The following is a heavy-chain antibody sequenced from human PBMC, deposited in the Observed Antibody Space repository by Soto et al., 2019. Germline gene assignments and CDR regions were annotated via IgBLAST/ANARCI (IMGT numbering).Heavy chain of an antibody. CDR2: ISAYNGNT. J-gene: IGHJ6*02. CDR3: ARDEYYDMPSYGMDV. D-gene: IGHD3-9*01. CDR1: GYTFTSYG. V-gene: IGHV1-18*01. Sequence: QVQLVQSGAEVKKPGASVKVSCKASGYTFTSYGISWVRQAPGQGLEWMGWISAYNGNTNYAQKLQGRVTMTTDTAXXTAYMGLRSLRSDDTAVYYCARDEYYDMPSYGMDVWGQGTTVTVSS.